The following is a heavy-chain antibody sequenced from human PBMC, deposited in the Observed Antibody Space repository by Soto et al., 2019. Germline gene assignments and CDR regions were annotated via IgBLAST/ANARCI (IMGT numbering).Heavy chain of an antibody. V-gene: IGHV3-66*01. CDR1: GFTVSSNY. D-gene: IGHD6-19*01. Sequence: EVQLVESGGGLVQPGGSLRLSCAASGFTVSSNYMSWVRQAPGKGLEWVSVIYSGGSTYYADSVKGRFTISRDNSKNTLYLQMNSLRAEDTAVYYCASDRPYSSGWYHDYWGQGTLVTVSS. CDR3: ASDRPYSSGWYHDY. CDR2: IYSGGST. J-gene: IGHJ4*02.